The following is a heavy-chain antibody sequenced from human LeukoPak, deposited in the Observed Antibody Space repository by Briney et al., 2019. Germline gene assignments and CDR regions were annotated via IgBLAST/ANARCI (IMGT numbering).Heavy chain of an antibody. CDR2: ISGRDDST. D-gene: IGHD3-9*01. J-gene: IGHJ4*02. Sequence: PGGSLRLSCAASGFTVTNYAMYWVRQAPGKGLEWVSAISGRDDSTYYADSVKGRFTISRDTSKNTLFLQMNSLRAEDTAVYYCAKWGDYDILAGYYDPDYWGQRTLVTVSS. CDR1: GFTVTNYA. CDR3: AKWGDYDILAGYYDPDY. V-gene: IGHV3-23*01.